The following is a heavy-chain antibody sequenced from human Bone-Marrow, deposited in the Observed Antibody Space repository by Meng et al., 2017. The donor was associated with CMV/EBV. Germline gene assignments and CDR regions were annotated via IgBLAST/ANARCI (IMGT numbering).Heavy chain of an antibody. CDR2: IYSGGST. J-gene: IGHJ6*02. CDR3: ASRYYDFWSGYYSPYGMDV. D-gene: IGHD3-3*01. CDR1: GFTVSSKY. V-gene: IGHV3-66*02. Sequence: GESLKISLAASGFTVSSKYMSWVRQAPGKGLEWVSVIYSGGSTYYADSVKGRFTISRDNSKNTLYLQMNRPRAEDTAVYYCASRYYDFWSGYYSPYGMDVWGQGTTVTGSS.